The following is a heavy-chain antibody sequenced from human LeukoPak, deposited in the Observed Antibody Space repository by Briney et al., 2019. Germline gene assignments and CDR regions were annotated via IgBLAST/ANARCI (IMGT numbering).Heavy chain of an antibody. CDR2: IDTSGNT. J-gene: IGHJ4*02. CDR3: ARVTPDYYGSGSYYEPDY. V-gene: IGHV4-4*07. Sequence: SETLSLTCTLSGGSISIYRWSWIRQPAGKGLEWMGRIDTSGNTNYNPSLNGRVTISVDTSKNQFSLKLSSVTAADTAVYYCARVTPDYYGSGSYYEPDYWGQGTLVTVSS. CDR1: GGSISIYR. D-gene: IGHD3-10*01.